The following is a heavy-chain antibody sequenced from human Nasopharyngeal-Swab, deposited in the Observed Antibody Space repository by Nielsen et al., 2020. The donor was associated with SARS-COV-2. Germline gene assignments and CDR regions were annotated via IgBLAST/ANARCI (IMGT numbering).Heavy chain of an antibody. CDR3: ATSSTASTGSWFDP. Sequence: ASVKVSCKTSGYTFTAYFIHWLRQAPAQGLQWMGRISPNSGGTIYTQNFQGRVTITTDTSTNTAYMELTSLNSDDTAVYYCATSSTASTGSWFDPWGQGTLVAVSS. CDR2: ISPNSGGT. D-gene: IGHD2-21*02. V-gene: IGHV1-2*06. J-gene: IGHJ5*02. CDR1: GYTFTAYF.